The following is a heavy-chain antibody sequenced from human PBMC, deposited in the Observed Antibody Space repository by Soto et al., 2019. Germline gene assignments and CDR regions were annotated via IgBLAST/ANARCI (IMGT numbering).Heavy chain of an antibody. CDR3: ARVTVPYDSSGYYFDY. D-gene: IGHD3-22*01. J-gene: IGHJ4*02. CDR2: IIPIFGTA. Sequence: QVQLVQSGAEVKKPGSSVKVSCKASGGTFSSYAISWVRQAPGQGLEWMGGIIPIFGTANDAQKFQGRVTITADESTSTAYMELSSLRSEDTAVYYCARVTVPYDSSGYYFDYWGQGTLVTVSS. V-gene: IGHV1-69*01. CDR1: GGTFSSYA.